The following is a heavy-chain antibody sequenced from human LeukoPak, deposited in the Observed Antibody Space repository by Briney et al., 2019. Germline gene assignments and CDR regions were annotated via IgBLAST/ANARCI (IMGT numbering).Heavy chain of an antibody. CDR1: GFNFTYYA. J-gene: IGHJ4*02. V-gene: IGHV3-30*18. D-gene: IGHD1-1*01. CDR3: AKLGWNDGSYCFDY. CDR2: VSYDGNDG. Sequence: GGSLRLSCIGSGFNFTYYAIYWVRQAPGKGLEWVAVVSYDGNDGYYADSVKGRFSISRDNSQNTVTLQMNNLRVDDTAIYYCAKLGWNDGSYCFDYWGQGTLVTVSS.